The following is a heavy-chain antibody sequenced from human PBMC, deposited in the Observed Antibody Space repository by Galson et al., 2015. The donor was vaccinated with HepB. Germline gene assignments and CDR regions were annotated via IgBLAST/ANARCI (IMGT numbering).Heavy chain of an antibody. D-gene: IGHD6-19*01. V-gene: IGHV3-23*01. CDR3: ATGFKLAGAA. J-gene: IGHJ5*02. CDR2: ISKSATVT. Sequence: SLRLSCAASGFTFSSFAMSWVRQPPGKGLEWVSSISKSATVTYYVDSVKGRFTISRDDSKSTLYLQTNGLRAEDTAIYYCATGFKLAGAAWGQGTLVTVSS. CDR1: GFTFSSFA.